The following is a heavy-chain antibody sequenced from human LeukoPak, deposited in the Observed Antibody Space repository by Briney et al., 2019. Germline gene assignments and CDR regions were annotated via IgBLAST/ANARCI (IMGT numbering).Heavy chain of an antibody. D-gene: IGHD3-10*01. CDR2: INPSGGTT. J-gene: IGHJ4*02. CDR3: AREPLRCSYDKCFVKFYFDY. CDR1: GYTFRSHY. Sequence: ASVKVPCKASGYTFRSHYLHWVRQAPGQGLEWMGMINPSGGTTTYARKFQGRVTMTRDTSTSTVYMELNSLTSEDTAVFYCAREPLRCSYDKCFVKFYFDYWGQGTLVTVSS. V-gene: IGHV1-46*01.